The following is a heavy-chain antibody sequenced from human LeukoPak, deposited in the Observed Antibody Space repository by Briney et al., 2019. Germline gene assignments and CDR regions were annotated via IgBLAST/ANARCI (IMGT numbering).Heavy chain of an antibody. V-gene: IGHV4-59*05. CDR3: ARLPIAVAGTSWFDP. CDR1: GGPISSYY. D-gene: IGHD6-19*01. CDR2: IYYSGST. Sequence: PSETLSLTCTVSGGPISSYYWSWIRQPAGKGLEWIGSIYYSGSTYYNPSLKSRVTISVDTSKNQFSLKLSSVTAADTAVYYCARLPIAVAGTSWFDPWGQGTLVTVSS. J-gene: IGHJ5*02.